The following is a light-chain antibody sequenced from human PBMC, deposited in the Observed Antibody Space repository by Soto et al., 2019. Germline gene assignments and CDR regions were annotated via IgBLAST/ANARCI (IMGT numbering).Light chain of an antibody. V-gene: IGLV4-60*03. J-gene: IGLJ1*01. CDR3: ETWDSNTRV. CDR2: LEGSGGY. Sequence: QSVLTQSSSASASLGSSVKLTCTLSSGHRSYIIAWHQQQPGKAPRSLMKLEGSGGYNKGSGVPDRLSGSSSGADRYLTISNLQSEDEADYYCETWDSNTRVFGTGTKLTVL. CDR1: SGHRSYI.